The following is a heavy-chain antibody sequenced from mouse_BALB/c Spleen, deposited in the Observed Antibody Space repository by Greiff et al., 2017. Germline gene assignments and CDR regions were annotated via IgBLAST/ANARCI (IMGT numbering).Heavy chain of an antibody. CDR1: GYSITSDYA. V-gene: IGHV3-2*02. CDR3: ASVSHRRGSMDY. D-gene: IGHD2-14*01. J-gene: IGHJ4*01. Sequence: EVKLEESGPGLVKPSQSLSLTCTVTGYSITSDYAWNWIRQFPGNKLEWMGYISDSGSTSYNPSLKSRIFITRDTSKNQFFLQFNSMTTEATVTYIYASVSHRRGSMDYWGQGTSVTVSS. CDR2: ISDSGST.